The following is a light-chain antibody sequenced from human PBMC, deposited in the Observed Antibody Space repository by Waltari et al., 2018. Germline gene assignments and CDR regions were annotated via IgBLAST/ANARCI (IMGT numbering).Light chain of an antibody. Sequence: EIVLTQSPGILSLSPGERAVLSCRASHSVSSNYLAWYQQKPGQAPRLLIYDASTRATGVPPRFSGSGSGTEFTLTISSLQSEDFAIYHCQQYNEWFPWTFGQGTKVEVK. J-gene: IGKJ1*01. CDR1: HSVSSN. CDR3: QQYNEWFPWT. CDR2: DAS. V-gene: IGKV3-15*01.